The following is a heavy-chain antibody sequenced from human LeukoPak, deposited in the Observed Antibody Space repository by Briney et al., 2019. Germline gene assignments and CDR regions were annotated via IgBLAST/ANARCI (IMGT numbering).Heavy chain of an antibody. CDR1: GFTFSSYG. J-gene: IGHJ4*02. CDR3: ARDPEWPRLGFDY. V-gene: IGHV3-30*03. Sequence: GGSLRLSCAASGFTFSSYGMHWVRQAPGKGLEWVAVISYDGSNKYYADSVKGRFTISRDNSKNTLYLQMNSLRAEDTAVYYCARDPEWPRLGFDYWGQGTLVTVSS. CDR2: ISYDGSNK. D-gene: IGHD3-3*01.